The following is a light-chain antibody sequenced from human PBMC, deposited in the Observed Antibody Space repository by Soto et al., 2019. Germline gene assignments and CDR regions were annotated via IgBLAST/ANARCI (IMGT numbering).Light chain of an antibody. J-gene: IGLJ2*01. Sequence: QSVLTQPPSASGSPGQSVTVSCTGTSNDVGGYDYVSWFQQHPGKAPKLMIYEVIKRPSGVPDRFSGSKSGNTASLTVSGLQAEDEADYYCSSYVGSLVVFGGGTKLTVL. CDR1: SNDVGGYDY. V-gene: IGLV2-8*01. CDR3: SSYVGSLVV. CDR2: EVI.